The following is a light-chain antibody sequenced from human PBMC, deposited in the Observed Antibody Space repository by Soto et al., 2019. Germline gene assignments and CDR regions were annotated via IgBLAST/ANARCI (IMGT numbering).Light chain of an antibody. Sequence: QSVLTQPASVSGSPGQSIAISCAGTSSDIGTYNHVSWYQQHPGKAPQLIIYEDINRPSGLSSRFSGSKSGNTASLTISGLQAEDEADYFCCSYAGSSTWVFGGGTKLTVL. CDR2: EDI. CDR1: SSDIGTYNH. CDR3: CSYAGSSTWV. V-gene: IGLV2-23*01. J-gene: IGLJ3*02.